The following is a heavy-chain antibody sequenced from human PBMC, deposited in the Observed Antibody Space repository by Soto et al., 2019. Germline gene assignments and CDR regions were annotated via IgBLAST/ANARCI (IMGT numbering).Heavy chain of an antibody. CDR2: IDNSGGTA. D-gene: IGHD6-19*01. CDR3: AKDATRSDGWYYFDY. V-gene: IGHV3-23*01. CDR1: GFTFSYYA. J-gene: IGHJ4*02. Sequence: EVQLLESGGGLVHPGGSLRLSCAASGFTFSYYAMGWVHQAPGKGLEWVAVIDNSGGTAYYTDSVKGRFTISRDNSNNMLYLQMSSLRAEDTAIYYCAKDATRSDGWYYFDYWGQGTLVTVSS.